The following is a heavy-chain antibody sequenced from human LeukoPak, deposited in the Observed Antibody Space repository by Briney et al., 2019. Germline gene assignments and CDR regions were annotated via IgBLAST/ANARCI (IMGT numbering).Heavy chain of an antibody. D-gene: IGHD1-26*01. V-gene: IGHV3-33*06. Sequence: SGGSLRLSCATSGFTFNSFGMHWVREAPGKGLEWVAVIWYDGSNKYYADSVKGRFTISRDNSKSTLYLEMNSLRAEDTAVYYCAKDRMTSGTYFQFDYWGQGTLVTVSP. CDR2: IWYDGSNK. CDR3: AKDRMTSGTYFQFDY. CDR1: GFTFNSFG. J-gene: IGHJ4*02.